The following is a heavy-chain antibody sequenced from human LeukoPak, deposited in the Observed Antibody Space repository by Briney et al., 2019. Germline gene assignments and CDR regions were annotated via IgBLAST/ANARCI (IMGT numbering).Heavy chain of an antibody. CDR1: GFTFSDYY. CDR2: ISSSSSYT. Sequence: PGGSLRLSCAAPGFTFSDYYMSWIRQAPGKGLEWVSYISSSSSYTNYADSVKGRFTISRDNAKNSLYLQMNSLRAEDTAVYYCARDALWFGETTYYYGMDVWGKGPRSPSPQ. CDR3: ARDALWFGETTYYYGMDV. V-gene: IGHV3-11*06. D-gene: IGHD3-10*01. J-gene: IGHJ6*04.